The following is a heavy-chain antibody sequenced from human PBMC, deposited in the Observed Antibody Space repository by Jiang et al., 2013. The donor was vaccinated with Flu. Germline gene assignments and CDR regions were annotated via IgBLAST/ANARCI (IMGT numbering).Heavy chain of an antibody. CDR1: GYTFTSYA. CDR2: INTNTGNP. V-gene: IGHV7-4-1*01. J-gene: IGHJ6*02. D-gene: IGHD3-10*01. CDR3: ARDTGYYYGSGSYYNPVSYYYYYGMDV. Sequence: QSGSELKKPGASVKVSCKASGYTFTSYAMNWVRQAPGQGLEWMGWINTNTGNPTYAQGFTGRFVFSLDTSVSTAYLQICSLKAEDTAVYYCARDTGYYYGSGSYYNPVSYYYYYGMDVWGQGTTVTVSS.